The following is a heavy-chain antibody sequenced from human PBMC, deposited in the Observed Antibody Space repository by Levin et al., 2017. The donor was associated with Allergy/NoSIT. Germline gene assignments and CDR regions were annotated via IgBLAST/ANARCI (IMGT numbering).Heavy chain of an antibody. V-gene: IGHV3-30*02. Sequence: QPGGSLRLSCAASGFRFSSYGMHWVRQAPGKGLEWVAFTSHDGDNKFYGDSVKGRFTISRDNSKNTLYLQMNTLRVDDTAVYYCVVWTLALDMWGQGTLVTVSS. D-gene: IGHD3/OR15-3a*01. CDR3: VVWTLALDM. J-gene: IGHJ3*02. CDR1: GFRFSSYG. CDR2: TSHDGDNK.